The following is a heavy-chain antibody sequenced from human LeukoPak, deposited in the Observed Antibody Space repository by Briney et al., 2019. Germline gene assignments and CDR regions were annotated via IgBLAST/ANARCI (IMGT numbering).Heavy chain of an antibody. CDR3: ARESRRRETTVVTPNYFDY. CDR2: IIPIFGTA. Sequence: SVKVSCKASGGTFSSYAISWVRQAPGQGLEWMGGIIPIFGTANYAQKFQGRVTITADESTSTAYMELSSLRSEDTAVYYCARESRRRETTVVTPNYFDYWGRGTLVTVSS. D-gene: IGHD4-23*01. CDR1: GGTFSSYA. V-gene: IGHV1-69*13. J-gene: IGHJ4*02.